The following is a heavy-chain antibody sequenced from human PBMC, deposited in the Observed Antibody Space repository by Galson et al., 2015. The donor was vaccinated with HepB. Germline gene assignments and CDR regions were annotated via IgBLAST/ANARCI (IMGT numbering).Heavy chain of an antibody. CDR3: ARGPITATIDY. D-gene: IGHD5-18*01. Sequence: SLRLSCAASGFTFSSYAMHWVRQAPGKGLEWVAVISYDGSNKYYADSVKGRFTISRDNSKNTLYLQMNSLRAEDTAVYYCARGPITATIDYWGQGTLVTVSS. V-gene: IGHV3-30-3*01. CDR2: ISYDGSNK. CDR1: GFTFSSYA. J-gene: IGHJ4*02.